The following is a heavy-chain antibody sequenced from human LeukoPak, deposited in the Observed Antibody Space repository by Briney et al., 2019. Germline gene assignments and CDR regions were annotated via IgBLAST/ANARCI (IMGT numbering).Heavy chain of an antibody. D-gene: IGHD3-10*01. Sequence: TGGSLRLSCAASGFTFSSYAMHWVRQAPGKGLEWVAVISYDGSNKYYADSVKGRFTISRDNSKNTLYLQMNSLRAEDTAVYYCARLSEMFRGPQVIYYFDYWGQGTLVTVSS. CDR3: ARLSEMFRGPQVIYYFDY. CDR1: GFTFSSYA. J-gene: IGHJ4*02. CDR2: ISYDGSNK. V-gene: IGHV3-30*04.